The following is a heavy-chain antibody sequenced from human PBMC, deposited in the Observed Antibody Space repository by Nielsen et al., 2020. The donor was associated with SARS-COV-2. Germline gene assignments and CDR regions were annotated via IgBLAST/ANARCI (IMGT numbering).Heavy chain of an antibody. V-gene: IGHV1-69*02. CDR3: ARTTTVTKNGWFDP. CDR2: IIPILGIA. D-gene: IGHD4-11*01. Sequence: SVKVSCKASGGTFSSYTISWVRQAPGQGLEWMGRIIPILGIANYAQKFQGRVTMTRDTSTSTVYMELSSLRSEDTAVYYCARTTTVTKNGWFDPWGQGTLVTVSS. CDR1: GGTFSSYT. J-gene: IGHJ5*02.